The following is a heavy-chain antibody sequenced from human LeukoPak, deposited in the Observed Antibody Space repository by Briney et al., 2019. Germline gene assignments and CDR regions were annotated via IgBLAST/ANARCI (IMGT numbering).Heavy chain of an antibody. D-gene: IGHD2-21*01. CDR2: IKQEGSEK. CDR1: GFTFSSYW. J-gene: IGHJ4*02. Sequence: GGSLRLSCAASGFTFSSYWMSWVRQAPGEGLEWVANIKQEGSEKYYVDSVKGRFTISRDNAKNSLYLQLNSLRAEDTAVYYCVRTGVLWWGRRVCYFDYWGQGTLVTVSS. V-gene: IGHV3-7*01. CDR3: VRTGVLWWGRRVCYFDY.